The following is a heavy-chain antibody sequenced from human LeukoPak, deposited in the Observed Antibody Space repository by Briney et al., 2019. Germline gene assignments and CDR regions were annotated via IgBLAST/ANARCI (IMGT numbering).Heavy chain of an antibody. CDR2: IHNSGST. D-gene: IGHD3-10*01. J-gene: IGHJ4*02. V-gene: IGHV4-31*01. Sequence: SETLSLTCTVSGGSISSGGYYWSWIRQHPGKGLEWIGYIHNSGSTYYNPSLKSPVSISVDTSKSHFSLRLSSVTAADTAVYYCARGEYYGSGSYYPGDYWGQGTLVTVSS. CDR1: GGSISSGGYY. CDR3: ARGEYYGSGSYYPGDY.